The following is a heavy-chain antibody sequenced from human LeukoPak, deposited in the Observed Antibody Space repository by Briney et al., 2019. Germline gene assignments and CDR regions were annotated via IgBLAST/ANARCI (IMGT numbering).Heavy chain of an antibody. J-gene: IGHJ6*02. CDR2: IIGSGGDT. Sequence: GGSLRLSCAASGLTFSSYAMAWVRQTPGRGLEWVSVIIGSGGDTNYADSVRGRFAISRDNSKNTLYLQMNNLRAEDTAVYYCASGDYDFWSGYHYGMDVWGQGTMVTVSS. D-gene: IGHD3-3*01. CDR3: ASGDYDFWSGYHYGMDV. V-gene: IGHV3-23*01. CDR1: GLTFSSYA.